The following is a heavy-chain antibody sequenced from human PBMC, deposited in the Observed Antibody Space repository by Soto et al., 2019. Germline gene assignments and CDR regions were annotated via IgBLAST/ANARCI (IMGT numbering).Heavy chain of an antibody. V-gene: IGHV1-18*01. Sequence: QVQLVQSGAEVKKPGASVKVSCKASGYTFTSYGVSCVRQAPGQGLEWMGWISAHSGNTNYAQKVQGRVTMPTDTCTNTAFLELSSLTSDDTAVYFCARDHHKYVATTATGDAFDIWGQGTMVTVSS. CDR2: ISAHSGNT. CDR3: ARDHHKYVATTATGDAFDI. D-gene: IGHD1-26*01. J-gene: IGHJ3*02. CDR1: GYTFTSYG.